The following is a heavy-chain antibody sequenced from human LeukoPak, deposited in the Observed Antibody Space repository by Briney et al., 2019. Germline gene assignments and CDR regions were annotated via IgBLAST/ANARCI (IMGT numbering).Heavy chain of an antibody. D-gene: IGHD1-26*01. V-gene: IGHV3-48*03. CDR3: AGGYFDALDAFDI. CDR2: ISSSGSTI. Sequence: GGSLRLSCAASGFTFSSYEMNWVRQAPGKGLEWVSYISSSGSTIYYADSVKGRFTISRDNAKNSLYLQMNSLRAEDTAVYYCAGGYFDALDAFDIWGQGTMVTVSS. J-gene: IGHJ3*02. CDR1: GFTFSSYE.